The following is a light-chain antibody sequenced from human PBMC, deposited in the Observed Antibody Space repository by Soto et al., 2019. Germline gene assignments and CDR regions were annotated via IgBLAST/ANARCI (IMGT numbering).Light chain of an antibody. CDR3: SSYTNSRV. Sequence: QSVLTQPASVSGSPGQSITISCTGPSSGVGVYNSVSWYQQYPGKAPELLIYDVNNRPSGVSHRFSGSKSGNTASLTISGLQAEDEADYYCSSYTNSRVFGTGTKVTVL. J-gene: IGLJ1*01. V-gene: IGLV2-14*01. CDR2: DVN. CDR1: SSGVGVYNS.